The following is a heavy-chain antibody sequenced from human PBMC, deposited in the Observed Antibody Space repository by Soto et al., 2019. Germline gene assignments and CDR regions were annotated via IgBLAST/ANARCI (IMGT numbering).Heavy chain of an antibody. V-gene: IGHV4-39*01. J-gene: IGHJ4*02. CDR2: IYFSGST. CDR1: GVSISSSSYY. CDR3: ARHASY. Sequence: PSETLSLTCTVSGVSISSSSYYWGWIRQTPGKGLEWIGTIYFSGSTYYNPSLKSRVTISVDRSKNQFSLNLTSVTAADTAVYYCARHASYWGTGTRVTVSS.